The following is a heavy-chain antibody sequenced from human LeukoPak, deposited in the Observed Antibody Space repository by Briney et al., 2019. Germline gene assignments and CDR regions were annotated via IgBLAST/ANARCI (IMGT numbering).Heavy chain of an antibody. D-gene: IGHD6-6*01. CDR1: GGSFSGYY. Sequence: SETLSLTCAVHGGSFSGYYWSWIRQPPGKGLEWIGEINHSGSTNYNPSLKSRVTISVDTSKNQFSLKLSSVTAADTAVYYCARPPGYSSSSRSYYYYYYYMDVWGKGTTVTVSS. CDR2: INHSGST. J-gene: IGHJ6*03. CDR3: ARPPGYSSSSRSYYYYYYYMDV. V-gene: IGHV4-34*01.